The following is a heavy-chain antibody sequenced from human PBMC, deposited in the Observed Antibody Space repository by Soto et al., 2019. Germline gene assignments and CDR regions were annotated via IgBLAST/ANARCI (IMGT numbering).Heavy chain of an antibody. J-gene: IGHJ3*01. CDR3: ARDRVYGDLRSSDAFDV. Sequence: ASVKVSCKASGYTFTSYAMHWVRQAPGQRLEWMGWINAGNGNTKYSQKFQGRVTITRDTSASTAYMELSSLRSEDTAVYYCARDRVYGDLRSSDAFDVWGQGTMVTVSS. D-gene: IGHD4-17*01. CDR2: INAGNGNT. V-gene: IGHV1-3*01. CDR1: GYTFTSYA.